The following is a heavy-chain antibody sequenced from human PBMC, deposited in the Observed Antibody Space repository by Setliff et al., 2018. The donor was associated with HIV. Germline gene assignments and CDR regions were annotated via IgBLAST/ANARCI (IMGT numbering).Heavy chain of an antibody. CDR1: GGSISSGGYS. V-gene: IGHV4-30-2*01. CDR3: ARWGKATAIRAFNL. CDR2: THHTGDT. J-gene: IGHJ3*01. D-gene: IGHD6-25*01. Sequence: PSETLSLTCSVSGGSISSGGYSWSWIRQPPGKGLEWIAFTHHTGDTGYNPSLKSRVTTSVDPSKNQFSLISRSVTATDTAIYYCARWGKATAIRAFNLWGRGIMVTVSS.